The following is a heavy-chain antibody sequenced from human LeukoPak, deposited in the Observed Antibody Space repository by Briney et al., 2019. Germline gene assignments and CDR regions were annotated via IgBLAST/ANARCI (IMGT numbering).Heavy chain of an antibody. J-gene: IGHJ4*02. V-gene: IGHV3-30-3*01. Sequence: GGSLRLSRAASGFTFSSYAMHWVRQAPGKGLEWVAVISYDGSNKYYADSVKGRFTISRDNSKNTLYLQMNSLRAEDTAVYYCAGTRSGPGILADYWGQGTLVTVSS. CDR1: GFTFSSYA. CDR2: ISYDGSNK. D-gene: IGHD6-25*01. CDR3: AGTRSGPGILADY.